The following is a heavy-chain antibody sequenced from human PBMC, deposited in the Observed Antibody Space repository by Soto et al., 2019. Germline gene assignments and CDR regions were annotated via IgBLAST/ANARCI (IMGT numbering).Heavy chain of an antibody. CDR1: EYSFISYC. J-gene: IGHJ3*02. D-gene: IGHD2-2*03. V-gene: IGHV5-51*01. CDR3: ARIIGYCRNNDCSWTFDI. CDR2: FYPGDSTS. Sequence: XDSLKVTCKTSEYSFISYCFAWVRQKPGKGLEWMGTFYPGDSTSTYSPSFQGQVTISVDKSISTAYLHLSSLKASDTAMYYCARIIGYCRNNDCSWTFDIWGQGTTVTVSS.